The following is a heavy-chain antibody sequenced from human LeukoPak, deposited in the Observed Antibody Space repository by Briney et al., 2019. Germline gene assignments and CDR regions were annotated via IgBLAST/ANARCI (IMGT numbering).Heavy chain of an antibody. CDR1: GYTFTSYY. J-gene: IGHJ5*02. D-gene: IGHD6-19*01. CDR2: INPSDAST. V-gene: IGHV1-46*01. Sequence: ASVKVSCKASGYTFTSYYMHWVRQAPGQGLDWMGIINPSDASTSYAQKFQGRVTMTRDTSTSRVYMELSSLRSEDTAVYYCARQWLINWFDPWGQGTLVTVSS. CDR3: ARQWLINWFDP.